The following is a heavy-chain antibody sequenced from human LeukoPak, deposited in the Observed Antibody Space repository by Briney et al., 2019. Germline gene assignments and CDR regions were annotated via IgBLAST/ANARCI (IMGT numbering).Heavy chain of an antibody. D-gene: IGHD1-7*01. V-gene: IGHV4-34*01. J-gene: IGHJ5*02. CDR1: GGSFSGYY. Sequence: SETLSLTCAVYGGSFSGYYWSWIRQPPGKGLEWIGEINHSGGTNYNPSLKSRVTISVDTSKNQFSLKLSSVTAADTAVYYCARAARNYGWFDPWGQGTLVTVSS. CDR3: ARAARNYGWFDP. CDR2: INHSGGT.